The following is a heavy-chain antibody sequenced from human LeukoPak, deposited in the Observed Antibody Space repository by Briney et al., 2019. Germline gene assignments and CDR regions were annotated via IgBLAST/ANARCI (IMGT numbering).Heavy chain of an antibody. D-gene: IGHD6-13*01. CDR3: ARGRVSSSSWYSTYYYYFYMDV. J-gene: IGHJ6*03. CDR1: GGSISSSGYY. Sequence: SETLSLTCTVSGGSISSSGYYWGWIRQSPGKGLEWIGSIYSSGSTYYTPSLQSRLIMSVDTSKNQFSLELSSVTAADTAVYYCARGRVSSSSWYSTYYYYFYMDVWGKGATVTVSS. CDR2: IYSSGST. V-gene: IGHV4-39*07.